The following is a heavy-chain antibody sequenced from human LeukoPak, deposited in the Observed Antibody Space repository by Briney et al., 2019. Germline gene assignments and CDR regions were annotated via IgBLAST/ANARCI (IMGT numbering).Heavy chain of an antibody. CDR2: IYYSGST. Sequence: SETLSLTCTVSGGSISSYYWSWIRQPPGKGLEWIGYIYYSGSTNYNPSLKSRVTISVDTSKNQFSLKLSSVTAADTAVYYCAKSIAVAGTEFDYWGQGTLVTVSS. CDR1: GGSISSYY. CDR3: AKSIAVAGTEFDY. D-gene: IGHD6-19*01. V-gene: IGHV4-59*01. J-gene: IGHJ4*02.